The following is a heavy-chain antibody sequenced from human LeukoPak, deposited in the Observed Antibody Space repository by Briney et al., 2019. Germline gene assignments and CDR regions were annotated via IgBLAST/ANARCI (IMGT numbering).Heavy chain of an antibody. CDR2: IVPIFGTA. CDR1: GGTFSTYA. D-gene: IGHD3-22*01. CDR3: PRVGLYYDSTGYYYY. J-gene: IGHJ4*02. V-gene: IGHV1-69*01. Sequence: ASVKVSCKASGGTFSTYAISWVRQAPGQGLEWMGGIVPIFGTANYAQKFQGRVTLTADESTSTAYMELSSLRSEDTAVYYCPRVGLYYDSTGYYYYWGQGTLVTVSS.